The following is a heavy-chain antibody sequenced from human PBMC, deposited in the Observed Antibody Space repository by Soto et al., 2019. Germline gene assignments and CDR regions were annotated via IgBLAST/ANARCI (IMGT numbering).Heavy chain of an antibody. D-gene: IGHD3-10*01. CDR2: MYYSGTT. CDR3: ARQGGNVDSGWFDP. CDR1: GGSISSGDYY. Sequence: QVQLQESGPGLVKPSQTLSLTCTVSGGSISSGDYYWTWIRQPPGKGLEWIGYMYYSGTTYYSPALKSRVSISADTSKNQLALKLSSVTAADTGIYYCARQGGNVDSGWFDPWGQGVLVTVSS. V-gene: IGHV4-30-4*01. J-gene: IGHJ5*02.